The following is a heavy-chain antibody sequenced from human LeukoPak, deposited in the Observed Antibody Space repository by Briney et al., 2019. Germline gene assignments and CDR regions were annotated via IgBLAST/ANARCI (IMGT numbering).Heavy chain of an antibody. J-gene: IGHJ3*02. CDR3: AKDASSGWFNDAFDI. Sequence: SGGSLRLSCAASGFTFSSYAMSWVRQAPGKGLEWVSAISGSGGSTYYADSVKGRFTISRDNSKNTLYLQMNSLRAEDTTVYYCAKDASSGWFNDAFDIWGQGTMVTVSS. D-gene: IGHD6-19*01. CDR2: ISGSGGST. V-gene: IGHV3-23*01. CDR1: GFTFSSYA.